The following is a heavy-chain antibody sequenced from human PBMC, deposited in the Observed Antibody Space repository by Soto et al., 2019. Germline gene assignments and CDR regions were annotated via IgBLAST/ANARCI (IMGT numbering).Heavy chain of an antibody. J-gene: IGHJ4*02. Sequence: GESLKISCAASGFTFSSYWMSWVRQAPGKGLEWVTNIKQDGSEKYYVDSVKGRFTISRDNAKNSLYLQMNSLRAEDTAVYYCATFPEWELPSYYFDYWGQGTLVTVSS. CDR3: ATFPEWELPSYYFDY. D-gene: IGHD1-26*01. V-gene: IGHV3-7*01. CDR2: IKQDGSEK. CDR1: GFTFSSYW.